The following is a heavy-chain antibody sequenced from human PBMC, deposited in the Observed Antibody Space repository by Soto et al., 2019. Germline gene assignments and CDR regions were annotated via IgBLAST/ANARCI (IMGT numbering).Heavy chain of an antibody. CDR1: GGTFSSYA. Sequence: QVQLVQSGAEVKKPGSSVKVSCKASGGTFSSYAISWVRQAPGQGLEWMGGIIPIFGTANYAQKFQGRVTITADESTSTAYMELSSLRSEDTAVYYCARGVATILTVPRVNRFDPWGQGTLVTVSS. V-gene: IGHV1-69*01. J-gene: IGHJ5*02. CDR3: ARGVATILTVPRVNRFDP. D-gene: IGHD5-12*01. CDR2: IIPIFGTA.